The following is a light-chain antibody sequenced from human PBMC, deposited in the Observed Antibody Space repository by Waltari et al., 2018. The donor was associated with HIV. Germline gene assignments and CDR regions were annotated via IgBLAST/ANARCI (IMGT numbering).Light chain of an antibody. CDR2: AAS. J-gene: IGKJ1*01. CDR1: KSVSRN. CDR3: QQYDDWPRT. Sequence: EVVMTQSPATLSVSPGERAAVACRASKSVSRNWAWYQQKPGQPPRLLIYAASTRASVVPVLISGTGSGTEFTLTISSLQSEDFAVYYCQQYDDWPRTFGQGTRVEIK. V-gene: IGKV3-15*01.